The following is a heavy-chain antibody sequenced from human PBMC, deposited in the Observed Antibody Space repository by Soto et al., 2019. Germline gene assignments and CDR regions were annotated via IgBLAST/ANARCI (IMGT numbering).Heavy chain of an antibody. CDR1: GYSFTDYH. CDR3: ARRDRSGSFDY. D-gene: IGHD5-12*01. CDR2: INPKSGGT. J-gene: IGHJ4*02. V-gene: IGHV1-2*06. Sequence: GASLKVSWKSSGYSFTDYHRHWVRQAPGQGLEWLGRINPKSGGTSTAQKFRGRVTMTRDTSISTVYMELNRLTSDDRAIYYCARRDRSGSFDYWGQGTQVTVSA.